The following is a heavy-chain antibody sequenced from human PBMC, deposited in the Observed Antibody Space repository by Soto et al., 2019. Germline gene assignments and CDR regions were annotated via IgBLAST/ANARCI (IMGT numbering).Heavy chain of an antibody. CDR2: IYYSGST. Sequence: SETLSLTCTVSGGSISSSSYYWGWIRQPPGKGLEWIGSIYYSGSTYYNPSLKSRVTISVDTSKNRFSLKLSSVTAADTAVYYCARPYGDYVGSAAVGFDYWGQGTLVTVSS. D-gene: IGHD4-17*01. CDR1: GGSISSSSYY. CDR3: ARPYGDYVGSAAVGFDY. J-gene: IGHJ4*02. V-gene: IGHV4-39*01.